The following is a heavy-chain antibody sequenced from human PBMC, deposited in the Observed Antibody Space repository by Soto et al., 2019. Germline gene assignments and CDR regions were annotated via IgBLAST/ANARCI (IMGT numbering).Heavy chain of an antibody. V-gene: IGHV2-5*02. CDR2: LYWDDDQ. J-gene: IGHJ6*02. CDR1: GLSLRTTGVG. Sequence: QVTLKESGPTLVKPTQTLTLTCTVSGLSLRTTGVGVGWVRQPPGKALEWLALLYWDDDQRYSPSLRSRLTSAKDFSKEQGVLTMTRLDTVDTATYYCVQSRCCGDCHEAYSSHAYNGLDVWGQGTTVTVSS. CDR3: VQSRCCGDCHEAYSSHAYNGLDV. D-gene: IGHD2-21*02.